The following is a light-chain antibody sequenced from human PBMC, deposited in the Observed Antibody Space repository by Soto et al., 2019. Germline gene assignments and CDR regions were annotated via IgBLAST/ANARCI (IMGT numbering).Light chain of an antibody. J-gene: IGKJ5*01. CDR1: QSVSSS. Sequence: DIVLTQSPATLVLSPGERATLSCRASQSVSSSLAWYQQKPGQAPRLLIYDASHRATGIPARFSGSGSGTDFTLTISSLEPEDFAFYYCQQRNNWPLTFGQGTRLEMK. CDR3: QQRNNWPLT. V-gene: IGKV3-11*01. CDR2: DAS.